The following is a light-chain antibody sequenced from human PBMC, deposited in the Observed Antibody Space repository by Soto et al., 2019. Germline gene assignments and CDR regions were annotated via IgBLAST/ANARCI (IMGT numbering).Light chain of an antibody. CDR1: SSDVGNYNL. CDR3: CSYARGSTYV. Sequence: QSVLAQPASVSGSPGQSITISCTGTSSDVGNYNLVSWYQQHPGKAPKLIIYEDTKRPSGVSNRFSGSKSGNTASLTISGLQAEDEAHYYCCSYARGSTYVFGTRTKVTVL. CDR2: EDT. J-gene: IGLJ1*01. V-gene: IGLV2-23*01.